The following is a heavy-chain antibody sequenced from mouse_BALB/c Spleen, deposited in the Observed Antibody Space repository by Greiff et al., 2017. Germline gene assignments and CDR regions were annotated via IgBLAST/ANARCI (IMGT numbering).Heavy chain of an antibody. CDR3: ARTRGRAMDY. CDR2: ISTYYGDA. V-gene: IGHV1S137*01. J-gene: IGHJ4*01. CDR1: GYTFTDYA. Sequence: QVQLQQSGAELVRPGVSVKISCKGSGYTFTDYAMHWVKQSHAKSLEWIGVISTYYGDASYNQKFKGKATMTVDKSSSTAYMELARLTSEDSAIYYCARTRGRAMDYWGQGTSVTVSS.